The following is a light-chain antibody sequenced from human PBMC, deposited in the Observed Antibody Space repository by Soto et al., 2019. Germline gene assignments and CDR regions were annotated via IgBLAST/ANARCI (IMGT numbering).Light chain of an antibody. V-gene: IGKV1-16*01. CDR3: QQYQRYPPA. J-gene: IGKJ4*01. CDR2: GAT. CDR1: EGINNY. Sequence: DIQMTQSPSSLSASIGDRVTIICRASEGINNYLAWFQQKPGKAPKSLIYGATYLQSGVPSRFSGSEFGIEFSLTISSLQPEDIATYYCQQYQRYPPAFGGGTKVEIK.